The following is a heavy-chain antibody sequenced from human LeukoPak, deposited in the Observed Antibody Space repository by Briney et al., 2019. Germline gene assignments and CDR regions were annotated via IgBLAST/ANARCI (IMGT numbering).Heavy chain of an antibody. CDR3: TRAVVVITTVPDY. V-gene: IGHV3-49*04. D-gene: IGHD3-22*01. CDR2: IRSKAYGGTT. Sequence: GGSLRLSCTASGFTFGDYAMSWVRQAPGKGLEWVGFIRSKAYGGTTEYAASAKGRFTISRDDSKSIAYLQMNSLKTEDTAVYYCTRAVVVITTVPDYWGQGTLVTVSS. CDR1: GFTFGDYA. J-gene: IGHJ4*02.